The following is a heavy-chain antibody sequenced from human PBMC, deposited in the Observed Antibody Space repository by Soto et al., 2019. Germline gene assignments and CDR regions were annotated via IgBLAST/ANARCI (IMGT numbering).Heavy chain of an antibody. CDR2: VYYRGNA. Sequence: SETLSLTCSVSDDSINSDKYYWGWIRQPPGKGLEWIGSVYYRGNAYYNPSLQTRVTISLDRSKSQFSLKLNSVTAADSAVYFCARLEGLATISYYFDFWGPGALVTVSS. V-gene: IGHV4-39*01. J-gene: IGHJ4*02. CDR1: DDSINSDKYY. D-gene: IGHD5-12*01. CDR3: ARLEGLATISYYFDF.